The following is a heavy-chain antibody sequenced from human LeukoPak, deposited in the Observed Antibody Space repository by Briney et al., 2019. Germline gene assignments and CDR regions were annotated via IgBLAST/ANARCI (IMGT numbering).Heavy chain of an antibody. Sequence: GGSLRLSCAASGFTFSSFAMSWVRQAPGKGLEWVSAISGTGGSTYYAVSVRGRFTISRDSSKSTLFLQIDSLRVEYTAVYHCASHRPTGVDGGGALDYWGQGTWVTVSS. CDR2: ISGTGGST. V-gene: IGHV3-23*01. D-gene: IGHD3-16*01. J-gene: IGHJ4*02. CDR1: GFTFSSFA. CDR3: ASHRPTGVDGGGALDY.